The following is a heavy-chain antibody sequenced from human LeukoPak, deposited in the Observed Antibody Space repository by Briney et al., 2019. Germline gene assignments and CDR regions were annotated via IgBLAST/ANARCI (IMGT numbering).Heavy chain of an antibody. CDR1: GFTFDAYG. CDR2: INWDAGST. D-gene: IGHD5-12*01. Sequence: GGSLRLSCVVSGFTFDAYGMSWVRQAPGKGLEWVSGINWDAGSTSYADFVKGRLTISRDNAKNSLYLQRNSLRDEDTALYYCARRRVVTMVDYYYYYIDVWGKGTTVTVSS. V-gene: IGHV3-20*04. J-gene: IGHJ6*03. CDR3: ARRRVVTMVDYYYYYIDV.